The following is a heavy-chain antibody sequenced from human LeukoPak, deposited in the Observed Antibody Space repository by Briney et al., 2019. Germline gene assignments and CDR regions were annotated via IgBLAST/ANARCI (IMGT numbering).Heavy chain of an antibody. D-gene: IGHD3-9*01. CDR3: ARGHYDILTGYQDY. Sequence: GGSLRLSCAASGFTFSSYAMHWVRQAPAKGLEWVAVISYDGSNKYYADSVKGRFTISRDNSKNTLYLQMNSLRAEDTAVYYCARGHYDILTGYQDYWGQGTLVTVSS. CDR2: ISYDGSNK. CDR1: GFTFSSYA. V-gene: IGHV3-30-3*01. J-gene: IGHJ4*02.